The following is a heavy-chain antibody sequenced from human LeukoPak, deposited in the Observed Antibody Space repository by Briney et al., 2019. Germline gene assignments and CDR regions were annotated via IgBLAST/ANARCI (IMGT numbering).Heavy chain of an antibody. CDR2: ISYDGSNK. V-gene: IGHV3-30-3*01. CDR1: GFTFSSYA. D-gene: IGHD1-26*01. CDR3: ARDKELYSDTLDY. J-gene: IGHJ4*02. Sequence: PGGSLRLSCAASGFTFSSYAMHWVRQAPGKGLEWVAVISYDGSNKYYADSVKGRITISRDNSKNALYLQMNSLRAEDTAVYYCARDKELYSDTLDYWGQGTLVTVSS.